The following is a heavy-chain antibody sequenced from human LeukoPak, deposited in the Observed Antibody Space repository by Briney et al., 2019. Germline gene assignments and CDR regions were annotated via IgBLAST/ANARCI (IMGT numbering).Heavy chain of an antibody. J-gene: IGHJ6*02. D-gene: IGHD3-10*01. CDR3: ASVYGSGSYYYYYGMDV. CDR2: IKQDGSEK. CDR1: GFTFSSYW. V-gene: IGHV3-7*05. Sequence: GGSLRLSCAASGFTFSSYWMSWVRQAPGKGLEWVANIKQDGSEKYYVDSVKGRFTISRDNAKNSLYLQMNSLRAEDTAVYYCASVYGSGSYYYYYGMDVWGQGTTVTVSS.